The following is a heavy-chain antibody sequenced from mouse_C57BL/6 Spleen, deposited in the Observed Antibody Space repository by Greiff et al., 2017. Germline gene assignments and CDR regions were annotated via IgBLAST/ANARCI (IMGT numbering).Heavy chain of an antibody. D-gene: IGHD3-2*02. CDR2: IHPSSGYT. V-gene: IGHV1-4*01. CDR1: GYTFTSYT. CDR3: ARSPGHATTWFAY. J-gene: IGHJ3*01. Sequence: QVQLQQSGAELARPGASVKMSCKASGYTFTSYTMHWVKQRPGQGLEWIGYIHPSSGYTKYNEKFKDKATLTADKSSSTAYMQLSSLTSEDSAVYYCARSPGHATTWFAYWGQGTLVTVSA.